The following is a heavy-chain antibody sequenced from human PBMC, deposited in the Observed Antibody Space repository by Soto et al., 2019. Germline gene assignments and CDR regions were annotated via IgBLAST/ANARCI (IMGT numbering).Heavy chain of an antibody. CDR3: ARDLASTTIPNY. J-gene: IGHJ4*02. D-gene: IGHD1-26*01. V-gene: IGHV3-7*04. CDR1: GFTFSSYW. Sequence: EVQLVESGGGLVQPGGSLRLSCVASGFTFSSYWMSWVRQAPGKGLEWVANIKQDGSEKYYVDSVKGRFTIYRDNAKNSLYLQMNSLRAEDTAVYYCARDLASTTIPNYWGQGTLGTVSS. CDR2: IKQDGSEK.